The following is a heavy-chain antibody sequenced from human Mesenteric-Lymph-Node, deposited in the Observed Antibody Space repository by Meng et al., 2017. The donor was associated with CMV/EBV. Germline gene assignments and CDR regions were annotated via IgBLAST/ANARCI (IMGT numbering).Heavy chain of an antibody. V-gene: IGHV4-34*01. CDR2: INHSGST. D-gene: IGHD2-2*01. Sequence: SETLSLTCAVYGGSFSGYYWSWIRQPPGKGLEWIGEINHSGSTNYNPSLKSRVTISVDTSKNQFSLKLSSVTAADTAVYYCASYGQRGYCSSTSCYDFDYWGQGTLVTVSS. CDR1: GGSFSGYY. J-gene: IGHJ4*02. CDR3: ASYGQRGYCSSTSCYDFDY.